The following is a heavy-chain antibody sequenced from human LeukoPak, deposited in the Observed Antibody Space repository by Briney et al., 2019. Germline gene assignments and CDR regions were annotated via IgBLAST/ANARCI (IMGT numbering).Heavy chain of an antibody. CDR3: ASWDWNPNYYFDY. J-gene: IGHJ4*02. CDR2: INPNSGGT. Sequence: ASVKVSCKTSGYTFTGYYMHWVRQAPGQGLEWMRRINPNSGGTNYAQKFQGRVTMTRDTSITTAYMELSSLRSDDTAVYYCASWDWNPNYYFDYWGQGTLVTVSS. CDR1: GYTFTGYY. V-gene: IGHV1-2*06. D-gene: IGHD1-1*01.